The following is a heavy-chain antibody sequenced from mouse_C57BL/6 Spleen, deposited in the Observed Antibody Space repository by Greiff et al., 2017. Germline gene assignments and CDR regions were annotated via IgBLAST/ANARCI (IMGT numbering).Heavy chain of an antibody. D-gene: IGHD1-1*01. CDR2: IDPSDSYT. V-gene: IGHV1-50*01. CDR1: GYTFTSYW. CDR3: ARSDGSSYYFDV. Sequence: VQLQQSGAELVKPGASVKLSCKASGYTFTSYWMQWVKQRPGQGLEWIGEIDPSDSYTNYNQKFKGKATLTVDTSSSTAYMQLSSLTSEDSAVYYCARSDGSSYYFDVWGTGTTVTVSS. J-gene: IGHJ1*03.